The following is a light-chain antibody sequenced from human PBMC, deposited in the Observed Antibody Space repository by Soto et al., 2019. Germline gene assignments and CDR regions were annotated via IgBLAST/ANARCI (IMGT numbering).Light chain of an antibody. Sequence: QSVLTQPASVSGSPGQSITISCTGISSDVGGYIYVSWYQQHPGKAPKLMIYDVNNRPSGVSNRFSGSKSGNTASLTISGLQAEDEADYYCSSYTSSSTYVFGTGTKVTVL. CDR2: DVN. CDR3: SSYTSSSTYV. CDR1: SSDVGGYIY. J-gene: IGLJ1*01. V-gene: IGLV2-14*01.